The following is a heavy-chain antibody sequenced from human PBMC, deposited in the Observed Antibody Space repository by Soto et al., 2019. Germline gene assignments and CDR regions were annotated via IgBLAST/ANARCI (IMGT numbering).Heavy chain of an antibody. CDR2: ISSSSSTI. CDR1: GFTFSSYS. D-gene: IGHD6-13*01. V-gene: IGHV3-48*02. Sequence: EVQLVESGGGLVQPGGSLRLSCAASGFTFSSYSMNWIRQAPGKGLEWVSYISSSSSTIYYGDSVKGRFTISRDNAKNSLYLQVNSLRDQDTAVYYCATKAGQHLAHGSSAYYFDYWGQGPLVTVSS. J-gene: IGHJ4*02. CDR3: ATKAGQHLAHGSSAYYFDY.